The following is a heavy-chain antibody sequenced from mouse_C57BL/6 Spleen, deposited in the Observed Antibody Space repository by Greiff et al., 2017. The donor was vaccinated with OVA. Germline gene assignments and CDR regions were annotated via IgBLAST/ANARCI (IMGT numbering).Heavy chain of an antibody. J-gene: IGHJ2*01. Sequence: QVQLQQSGPELVKPGASVKISCKASGYAFSSSWMNWVKQRPGKGLEWIGRIYPGDGDTNYNGKFKGKATLTADKSSSTAYMQLSSLTSEDSAVYFCARSETGTSFDYWGQGTTLTVSS. D-gene: IGHD4-1*01. V-gene: IGHV1-82*01. CDR2: IYPGDGDT. CDR1: GYAFSSSW. CDR3: ARSETGTSFDY.